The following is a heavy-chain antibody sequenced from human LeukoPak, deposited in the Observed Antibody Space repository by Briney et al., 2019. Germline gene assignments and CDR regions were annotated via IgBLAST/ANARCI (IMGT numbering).Heavy chain of an antibody. CDR3: AKDLIVLWFGEALSWFDP. Sequence: PGRSLRLSCAASGFTFSSYGMHWVRQAPGKGLEWVAVISYDGSNKYYADSVKGRFTISRDNSKNTLYLQMNSLRAEDTAVYYCAKDLIVLWFGEALSWFDPWGQGTLVTVSS. D-gene: IGHD3-10*01. J-gene: IGHJ5*02. CDR1: GFTFSSYG. V-gene: IGHV3-30*18. CDR2: ISYDGSNK.